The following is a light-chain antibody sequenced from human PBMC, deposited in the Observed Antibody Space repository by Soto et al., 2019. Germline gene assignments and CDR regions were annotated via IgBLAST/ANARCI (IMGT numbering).Light chain of an antibody. Sequence: QAVVTQPPSVSGAPGQRVTISCTGSSSNIGAGYDVHWYQQLPGTAPKLLINANSNRPSGVPDRFSGSKSGTSASLAITGLQAEDEADYYCQSYDSTLSGSEVFGGGTKLTVL. CDR1: SSNIGAGYD. CDR2: ANS. V-gene: IGLV1-40*01. CDR3: QSYDSTLSGSEV. J-gene: IGLJ2*01.